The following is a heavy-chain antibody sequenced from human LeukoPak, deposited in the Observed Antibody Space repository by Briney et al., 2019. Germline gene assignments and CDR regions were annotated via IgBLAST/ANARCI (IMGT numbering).Heavy chain of an antibody. J-gene: IGHJ1*01. CDR2: VNPNSGGT. D-gene: IGHD3-10*01. V-gene: IGHV1-2*04. CDR1: GYTFTGYY. Sequence: ASVKVSCKASGYTFTGYYMHWVRQAPGQGLEWMGWVNPNSGGTNYAQKFQGWVTMTRDTSISTAYMELSRLRSDDTAVYYCARGSYGSGSIEYFQHWGQGTLVTVSS. CDR3: ARGSYGSGSIEYFQH.